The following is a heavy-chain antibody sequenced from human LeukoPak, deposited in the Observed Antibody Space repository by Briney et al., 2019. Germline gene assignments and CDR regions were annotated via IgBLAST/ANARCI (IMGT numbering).Heavy chain of an antibody. CDR1: GFTFSSYG. CDR3: AHTDSYYFDSGMVS. CDR2: IRYDGSNK. J-gene: IGHJ5*02. Sequence: PPGGPLRLSCAASGFTFSSYGMHWVRQAPGKGLEWVAFIRYDGSNKYYADSVKGRFTISRDNSKNTLYLQMNSLRAEDTAVYYCAHTDSYYFDSGMVSWGQGALVTVSS. V-gene: IGHV3-30*02. D-gene: IGHD3-22*01.